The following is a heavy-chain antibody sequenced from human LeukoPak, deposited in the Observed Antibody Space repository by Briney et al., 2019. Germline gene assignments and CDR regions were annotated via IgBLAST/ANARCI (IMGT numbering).Heavy chain of an antibody. J-gene: IGHJ4*02. CDR2: ITSNGGST. V-gene: IGHV3-64D*09. D-gene: IGHD1-26*01. CDR1: GFTFSSYA. CDR3: VKGGVYSYRALDY. Sequence: PGGSLRLSCSASGFTFSSYAMHWVRQAPGKGLEYVSSITSNGGSTYYADSVKGRFTISRDNSKSTLYLQMSSLSAEDTAVYYCVKGGVYSYRALDYWDQGTLVTVSS.